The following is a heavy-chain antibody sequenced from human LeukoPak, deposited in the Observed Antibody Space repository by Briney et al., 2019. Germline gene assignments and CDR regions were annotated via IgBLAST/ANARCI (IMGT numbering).Heavy chain of an antibody. CDR3: AREKQLWLAAFDI. J-gene: IGHJ3*02. Sequence: GESLKISCKGSGYSFTSYWIGWVRQMPGKGLEWMGIIYPGDSDTRYSPSFQGQVTISADKSISTAYLQWSSLKASDTAMYYCAREKQLWLAAFDIWGQGTMVTVSS. CDR1: GYSFTSYW. CDR2: IYPGDSDT. D-gene: IGHD5-18*01. V-gene: IGHV5-51*01.